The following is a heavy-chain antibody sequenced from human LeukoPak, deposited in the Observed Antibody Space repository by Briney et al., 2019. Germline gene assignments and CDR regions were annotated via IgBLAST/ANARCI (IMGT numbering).Heavy chain of an antibody. CDR3: AKGECGGTCLLIDN. CDR1: GFTFSGYA. J-gene: IGHJ4*02. CDR2: ITGSGATT. Sequence: GGSLRLSCAASGFTFSGYAMSWVRQAPGKGLEWVSLITGSGATTYYADSVRGRFTVSRDNSKNTLYLQMNSLRAEDTAVYFCAKGECGGTCLLIDNWGQGTLVTVSS. D-gene: IGHD2-15*01. V-gene: IGHV3-23*01.